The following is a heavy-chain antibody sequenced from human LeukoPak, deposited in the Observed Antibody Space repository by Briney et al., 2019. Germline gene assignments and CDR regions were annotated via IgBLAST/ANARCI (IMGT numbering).Heavy chain of an antibody. CDR2: IYPRDGST. D-gene: IGHD3-22*01. CDR3: AREGLQTYYYDSSGYRAFDY. CDR1: GYTFTSNY. J-gene: IGHJ4*02. V-gene: IGHV1-46*01. Sequence: ASVKVSCKASGYTFTSNYIHWVRQAPGQGLEWMGMIYPRDGSTSYAQKFQGRVTVTRDTSTSTVHMELSGLRSEDTAVYYCAREGLQTYYYDSSGYRAFDYWGQGTLVTVSS.